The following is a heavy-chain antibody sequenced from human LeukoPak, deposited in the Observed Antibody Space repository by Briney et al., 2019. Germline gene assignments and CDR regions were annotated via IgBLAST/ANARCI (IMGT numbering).Heavy chain of an antibody. Sequence: GESLKISCKASGYSFTSYWIGWVRQMPGKGLEWMGIIYPGDSDTRYSPSFQGQVTISADKSISTAYLQWSSLKASDTAMYYCARDGENYYGSGSYYNWGQGTLVTVSS. CDR2: IYPGDSDT. V-gene: IGHV5-51*01. J-gene: IGHJ4*02. CDR3: ARDGENYYGSGSYYN. D-gene: IGHD3-10*01. CDR1: GYSFTSYW.